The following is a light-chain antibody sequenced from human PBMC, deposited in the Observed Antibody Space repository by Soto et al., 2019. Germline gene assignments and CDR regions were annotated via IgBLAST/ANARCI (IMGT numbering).Light chain of an antibody. CDR1: QYISSR. CDR3: QQYNSQRT. CDR2: KAS. J-gene: IGKJ1*01. Sequence: DIQMTQSPSTLSASVGDRVTITCRASQYISSRLAWYQQKPGKAPKLLIYKASSLESGVPSRFSGSGSGTEFTLTISSLQPDDFETYYCQQYNSQRTFGQGTKVEI. V-gene: IGKV1-5*03.